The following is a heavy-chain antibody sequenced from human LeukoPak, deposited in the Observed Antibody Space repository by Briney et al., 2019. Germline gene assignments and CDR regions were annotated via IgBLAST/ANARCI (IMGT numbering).Heavy chain of an antibody. CDR1: GGSISSINHH. V-gene: IGHV4-39*01. Sequence: SETLSLTCTVSGGSISSINHHWGWVRQSPGKDLEWIGSIYNGRTTFSNPSLNSRVTISIVTSKNQFSLQLNSVTAAGTAVYYCVRHDGRSGGTMGAFDSWGQGSLVTVSS. D-gene: IGHD4-23*01. CDR3: VRHDGRSGGTMGAFDS. CDR2: IYNGRTT. J-gene: IGHJ5*01.